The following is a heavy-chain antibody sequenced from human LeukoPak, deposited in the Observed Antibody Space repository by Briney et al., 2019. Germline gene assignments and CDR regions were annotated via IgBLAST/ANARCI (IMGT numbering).Heavy chain of an antibody. CDR1: GFTFSSYS. CDR3: AKDDADWSEGFH. J-gene: IGHJ4*02. CDR2: SSYDGRNE. V-gene: IGHV3-30*18. Sequence: GGSLRLSCAASGFTFSSYSMNWVRQAPGKGLEWVAISSYDGRNEYYADSVKGRFTISRDNSKKALYLQMSSLRPEDTAVYYCAKDDADWSEGFHWGLGTLVTVSP. D-gene: IGHD3-3*01.